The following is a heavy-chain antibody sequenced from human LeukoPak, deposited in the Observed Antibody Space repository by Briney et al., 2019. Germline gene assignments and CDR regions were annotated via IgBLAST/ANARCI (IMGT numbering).Heavy chain of an antibody. CDR3: ASLKNYYDSSGYLVTDAFDI. CDR2: ISAYNGNT. V-gene: IGHV1-18*01. CDR1: GYTFTSYG. D-gene: IGHD3-22*01. Sequence: ASVKVSCKASGYTFTSYGISWVRQAPGQGLEWMGWISAYNGNTHYAQKFQGRVTMTTDTSTSTAYMELRSLKSDDTAVYYCASLKNYYDSSGYLVTDAFDIWGQGTMVTVSS. J-gene: IGHJ3*02.